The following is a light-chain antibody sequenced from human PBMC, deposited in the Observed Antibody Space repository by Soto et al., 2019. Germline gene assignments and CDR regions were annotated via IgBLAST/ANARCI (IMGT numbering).Light chain of an antibody. CDR3: SSSTSSSTLNVI. J-gene: IGLJ2*01. Sequence: QSVLTQPASVSGSPGQSITISCTETSSDVADYKYVSWYQQHPGKAPKLMIYDASSRPSGVSNRFSGSKSGSTASLTISGLQAEDEADYYCSSSTSSSTLNVIFGGGTKLTVL. V-gene: IGLV2-14*03. CDR1: SSDVADYKY. CDR2: DAS.